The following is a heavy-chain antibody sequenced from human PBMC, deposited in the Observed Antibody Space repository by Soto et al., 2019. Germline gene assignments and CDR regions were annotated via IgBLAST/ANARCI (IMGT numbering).Heavy chain of an antibody. CDR2: ISSNGGST. CDR1: GFTFSSYA. Sequence: GGSLRLSCSDSGFTFSSYAMHWVRQAPGKGLEYVSAISSNGGSTYYADSVKGRFTISRDNSKNTLYLQMSSLRAEDTAVYYCVKAAWFPYLSFYWGQGALVPVSS. CDR3: VKAAWFPYLSFY. D-gene: IGHD3-10*01. J-gene: IGHJ4*02. V-gene: IGHV3-64D*06.